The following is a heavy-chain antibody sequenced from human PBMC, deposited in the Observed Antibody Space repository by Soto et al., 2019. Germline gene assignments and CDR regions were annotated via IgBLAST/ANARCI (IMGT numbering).Heavy chain of an antibody. CDR3: VRLIGNSWLDF. CDR2: TYYRSKWYN. V-gene: IGHV6-1*01. Sequence: SQTFSLTCAISGDSVSSSSVTWNWIRQSPSRGLEWLGRTYYRSKWYNDYAESVKSRITINPDTSKSQFSLHLNSVTPEDTAVYYCVRLIGNSWLDFWGQGTLVTVSS. J-gene: IGHJ5*01. D-gene: IGHD1-26*01. CDR1: GDSVSSSSVT.